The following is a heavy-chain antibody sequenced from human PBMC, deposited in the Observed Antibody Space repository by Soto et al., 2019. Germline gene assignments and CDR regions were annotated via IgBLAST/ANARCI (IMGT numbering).Heavy chain of an antibody. V-gene: IGHV3-33*01. Sequence: GGSLRLSCAASGFTFSSYGMHWVRQAPGKGLEWVAVIWYDGSNKYYADSVKGRFTISRDNSKNTLYLQMNSLRAEDTAVYYCARGQRDIVVVPAANNYYYYGMDVRGQGTTVTVSS. J-gene: IGHJ6*02. CDR3: ARGQRDIVVVPAANNYYYYGMDV. CDR2: IWYDGSNK. D-gene: IGHD2-2*01. CDR1: GFTFSSYG.